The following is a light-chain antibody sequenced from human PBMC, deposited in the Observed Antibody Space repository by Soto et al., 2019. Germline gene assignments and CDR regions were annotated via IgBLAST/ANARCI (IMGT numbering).Light chain of an antibody. Sequence: DIQMTQSPSSLSASVGDRVTITCRASQGIDNYLAWFQQKPGKAPRSLIYAASSSQTGVPSKFSGSGSGTDFILNISSLQPEDSATYYCQQYNSYPLTFGGGTKVEIK. V-gene: IGKV1-16*02. CDR1: QGIDNY. CDR2: AAS. J-gene: IGKJ4*01. CDR3: QQYNSYPLT.